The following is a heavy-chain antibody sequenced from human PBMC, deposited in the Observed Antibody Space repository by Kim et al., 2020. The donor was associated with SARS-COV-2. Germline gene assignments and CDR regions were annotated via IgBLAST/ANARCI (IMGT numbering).Heavy chain of an antibody. D-gene: IGHD2-2*03. CDR3: ARQPLTPLDNWYFDL. Sequence: PSRKSRVTISVDTSKNQFSLKLSSVTAADTAVYYCARQPLTPLDNWYFDLWGRGTLVTVSS. J-gene: IGHJ2*01. V-gene: IGHV4-59*08.